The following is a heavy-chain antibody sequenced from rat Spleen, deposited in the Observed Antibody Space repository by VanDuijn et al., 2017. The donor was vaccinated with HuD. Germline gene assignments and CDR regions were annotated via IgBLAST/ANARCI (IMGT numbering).Heavy chain of an antibody. D-gene: IGHD1-5*01. CDR3: SRDEYRDNWGFDY. J-gene: IGHJ3*01. CDR1: GFSLTSYS. V-gene: IGHV2-15*01. CDR2: MWYDGDT. Sequence: QVQLKESGPGLVQPSQTLSLTCTVSGFSLTSYSVSWVRQPSGKGPEWMGKMWYDGDTEYNSGIKSRLTISRDTSKSQVFLKMNSLKAEDTAIYFCSRDEYRDNWGFDYWGQGTLVTVSS.